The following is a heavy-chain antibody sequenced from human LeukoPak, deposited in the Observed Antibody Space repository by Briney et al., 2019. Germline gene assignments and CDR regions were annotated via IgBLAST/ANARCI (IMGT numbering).Heavy chain of an antibody. J-gene: IGHJ1*01. Sequence: GRSLRLSCAASGFTFSSYAMHWVRQAPGKGLEWVAVISYDGSNKYYADSVKGRFTISRDNSKNTLHLQMNSLRAEDTAVYYCARASLGYRSSTSCYAGYFQHWGQGTLVTVSS. CDR2: ISYDGSNK. V-gene: IGHV3-30*04. D-gene: IGHD2-2*01. CDR1: GFTFSSYA. CDR3: ARASLGYRSSTSCYAGYFQH.